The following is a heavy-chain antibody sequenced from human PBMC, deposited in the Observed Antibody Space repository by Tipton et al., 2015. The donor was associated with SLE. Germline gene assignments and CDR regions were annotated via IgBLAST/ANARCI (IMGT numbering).Heavy chain of an antibody. CDR1: GYTFTNYG. CDR3: ARANMGAPSAAS. CDR2: ISANNGAT. J-gene: IGHJ5*01. V-gene: IGHV1-18*01. Sequence: QLVQSGAEVKKPGASVKVSCKASGYTFTNYGSSWVRQAPGQGLEWMGWISANNGATNYAQKVHNRVTMTTDTSTNTAYMELRSLRSDDTAVYYCARANMGAPSAASGGHGTLVTLST. D-gene: IGHD1-26*01.